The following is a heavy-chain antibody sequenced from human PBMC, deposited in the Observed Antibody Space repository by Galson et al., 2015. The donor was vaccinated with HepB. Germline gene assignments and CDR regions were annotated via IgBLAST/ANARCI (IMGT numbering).Heavy chain of an antibody. CDR2: ISYDGSNK. D-gene: IGHD5-18*01. V-gene: IGHV3-30*18. Sequence: SLRLSCAASGFTFSSYGMHWVRQAPGKGLEWVAVISYDGSNKYYADSVKGRFTISRDNSKNTLYLQMNSLRAEDTAVYYCAKETLWDTYYYYGMDVWGQGTTVTVSS. J-gene: IGHJ6*02. CDR3: AKETLWDTYYYYGMDV. CDR1: GFTFSSYG.